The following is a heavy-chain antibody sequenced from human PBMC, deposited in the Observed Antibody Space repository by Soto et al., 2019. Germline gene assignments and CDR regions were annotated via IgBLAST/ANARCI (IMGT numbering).Heavy chain of an antibody. CDR1: GYTFTSYY. J-gene: IGHJ4*02. D-gene: IGHD6-13*01. V-gene: IGHV1-46*01. CDR2: INPSGGST. CDR3: ARESSSSCHDY. Sequence: ASVKVSCKASGYTFTSYYMHWVRQAPGQGLEGMGIINPSGGSTSYAQKFQGRVTMTSDTSTSTVYMELRSLRSDDTAVYYCARESSSSCHDYWGQGTLVTVSS.